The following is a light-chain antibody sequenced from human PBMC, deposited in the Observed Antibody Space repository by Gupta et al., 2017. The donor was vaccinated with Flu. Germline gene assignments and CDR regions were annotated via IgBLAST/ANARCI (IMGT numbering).Light chain of an antibody. J-gene: IGKJ2*03. V-gene: IGKV3-15*01. CDR1: QSVSSN. Sequence: EIVITQSPATLSVSPGERATLSCRASQSVSSNLAWYQQKPGLAPRLLIYGASTRASGIPARFSRSGCGTEFTLTISSLQSEDFAVYYCQQYCYWLSYSFGQGTKLQI. CDR2: GAS. CDR3: QQYCYWLSYS.